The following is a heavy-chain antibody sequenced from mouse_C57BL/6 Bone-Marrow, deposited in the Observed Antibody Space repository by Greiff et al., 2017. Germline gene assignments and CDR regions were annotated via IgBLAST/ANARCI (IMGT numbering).Heavy chain of an antibody. J-gene: IGHJ3*01. V-gene: IGHV1-54*01. CDR3: ARSRQLRLLWFAY. Sequence: VQLQESGAELVRPGTSVKVSCKASGYAFTNYLIEWVKQRPGQGLEWIGVINPGSGGTNYNEKFKGKATLTADKSSSTAYMQLSSLTSEDSAVYFCARSRQLRLLWFAYWGQGTLVTVSA. CDR2: INPGSGGT. D-gene: IGHD3-2*02. CDR1: GYAFTNYL.